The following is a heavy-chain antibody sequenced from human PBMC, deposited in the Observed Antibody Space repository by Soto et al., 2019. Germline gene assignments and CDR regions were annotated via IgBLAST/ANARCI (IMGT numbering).Heavy chain of an antibody. D-gene: IGHD4-4*01. CDR1: GFSLSTSGVG. CDR3: AHTETSNTPYYDYGLNV. CDR2: IYWDDDK. J-gene: IGHJ6*02. V-gene: IGHV2-5*02. Sequence: QITLKESGPTLVKPTQTLTLTCTFSGFSLSTSGVGVGWIRQPPGKALEWLALIYWDDDKRYSPSLKSRLPYPKHTPKNQVVRTMTNMAPVNTATYSCAHTETSNTPYYDYGLNVWGQGTTVTVPS.